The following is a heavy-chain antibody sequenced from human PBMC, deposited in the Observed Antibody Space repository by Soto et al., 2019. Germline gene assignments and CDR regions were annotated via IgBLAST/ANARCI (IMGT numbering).Heavy chain of an antibody. CDR1: GFTVTTNY. V-gene: IGHV3-66*01. D-gene: IGHD3-10*01. CDR2: VYSGGST. CDR3: ARDFSGKNDAFDI. J-gene: IGHJ3*02. Sequence: EVQLVESGGGLVQPGGSLRLSCAASGFTVTTNYMSWVRQPPGKRLEWVSVVYSGGSTYYADSVKGRFTVSRDNSKNTLYLQMNGLRAEDTAVYYCARDFSGKNDAFDIWGQGTVVTVSS.